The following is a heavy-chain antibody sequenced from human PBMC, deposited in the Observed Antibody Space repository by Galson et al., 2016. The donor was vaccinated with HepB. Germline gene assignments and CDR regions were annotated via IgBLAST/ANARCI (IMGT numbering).Heavy chain of an antibody. CDR1: GFTFSTYA. CDR2: INGNGDDT. Sequence: SLRLSCAGSGFTFSTYALSWVRQSPGRGLEWLSHINGNGDDTAYVDSVRGRFTVSRDNSRNTVYLQMSNLKIKDAAIYYCALGRAAHGVWGQGTLVAVSS. J-gene: IGHJ4*02. D-gene: IGHD1-26*01. CDR3: ALGRAAHGV. V-gene: IGHV3-23*01.